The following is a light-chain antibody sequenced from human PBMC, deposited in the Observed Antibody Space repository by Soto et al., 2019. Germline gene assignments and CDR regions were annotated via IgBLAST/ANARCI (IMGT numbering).Light chain of an antibody. Sequence: QSVLTQPPSASGSPGHSVTISCTGTRTDIGGYNYVSWYQQHPGKAPKLMIYEVNKRPSGVPDRFSGSKSGNTASLTVSGLQAEDEADYYCSSYGGSNNLVFGGGTKLTVL. J-gene: IGLJ3*02. CDR2: EVN. CDR3: SSYGGSNNLV. CDR1: RTDIGGYNY. V-gene: IGLV2-8*01.